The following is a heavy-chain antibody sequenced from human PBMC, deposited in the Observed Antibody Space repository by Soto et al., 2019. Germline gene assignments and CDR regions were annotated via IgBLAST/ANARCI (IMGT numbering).Heavy chain of an antibody. CDR2: IYHSGST. V-gene: IGHV4-30-2*01. J-gene: IGHJ4*02. CDR1: GGTISSGGYY. CDR3: ARGPDR. Sequence: PSETLSLTCAVSGGTISSGGYYWSWIPQPPGKGLEWIGYIYHSGSTYYNPSLKSRVTISVDRSKNQVSLKLSSVTAEGTAVYYCARGPDRWGEATLVTV.